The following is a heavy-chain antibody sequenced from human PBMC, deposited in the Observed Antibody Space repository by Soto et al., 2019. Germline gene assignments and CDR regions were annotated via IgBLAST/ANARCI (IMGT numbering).Heavy chain of an antibody. CDR3: WRHDKTALPPLDS. V-gene: IGHV1-69*06. Sequence: QVHLVQSGAEVKSPGSAVKVSCKVSGAGDTFSNYGLNWMRQAPGQGLEWMGGTIPAFGTPNYAQKFQGRVTITADTSTTTAYMELSGLRSADTAVYYCWRHDKTALPPLDSWGQGTLVSVSS. CDR2: TIPAFGTP. D-gene: IGHD1-1*01. CDR1: GAGDTFSNYG. J-gene: IGHJ4*02.